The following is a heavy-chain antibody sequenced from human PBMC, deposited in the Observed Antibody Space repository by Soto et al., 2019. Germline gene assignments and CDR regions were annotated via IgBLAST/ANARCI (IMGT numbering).Heavy chain of an antibody. Sequence: PGGSLRLSCAASGFTFDDYAMHWVRQAPGKGLEWVSGISWNSGSIGYADSVKGRFTISRDNAKNSLYLQMNSLRAEDTALYYCAKSQSSGYPAYYYGMDVWGQGTTVTVSS. V-gene: IGHV3-9*01. J-gene: IGHJ6*02. CDR1: GFTFDDYA. CDR2: ISWNSGSI. D-gene: IGHD3-22*01. CDR3: AKSQSSGYPAYYYGMDV.